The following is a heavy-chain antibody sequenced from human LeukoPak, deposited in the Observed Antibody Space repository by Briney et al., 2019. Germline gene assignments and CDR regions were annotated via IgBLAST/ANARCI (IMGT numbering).Heavy chain of an antibody. CDR2: INHSGST. D-gene: IGHD6-19*01. V-gene: IGHV4-34*01. CDR1: GGSFSGYY. J-gene: IGHJ6*03. Sequence: SETLSLTCAVYGGSFSGYYWSWIRQPPGKRLEWIGEINHSGSTNYNPSLKSRVTISVDTSKNQFSLKLSSVTAADTAVYYCARLGKAVAGKLYYYYYMDVWGKGTTVTVSS. CDR3: ARLGKAVAGKLYYYYYMDV.